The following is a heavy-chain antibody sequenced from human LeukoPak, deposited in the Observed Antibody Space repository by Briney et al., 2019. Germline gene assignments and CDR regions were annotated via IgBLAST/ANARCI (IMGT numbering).Heavy chain of an antibody. Sequence: PSETLSLTCTVSGGSISSYYWSWIRQPAGKGLEWIGRIYTSGSTNYNPSLKSRVTMSVDTSKDQFSLKLSSVTAADTAVYYCARETAMAKRVEFDYWGQGTLVTVSS. CDR1: GGSISSYY. CDR2: IYTSGST. J-gene: IGHJ4*02. D-gene: IGHD5-18*01. V-gene: IGHV4-4*07. CDR3: ARETAMAKRVEFDY.